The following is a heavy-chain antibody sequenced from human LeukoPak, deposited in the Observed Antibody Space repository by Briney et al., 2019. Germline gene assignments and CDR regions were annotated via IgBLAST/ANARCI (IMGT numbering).Heavy chain of an antibody. V-gene: IGHV4-38-2*02. J-gene: IGHJ5*02. CDR2: IYHSGNT. D-gene: IGHD2-21*02. Sequence: SETLSLTCAVSGYSISSGYYWAWIRQTPERGLEWIGSIYHSGNTYYSPSLKSRVTISVDTSKNQFSLELSSVTAADTAVYYCARDPALTFNRFDPWGQGILVTVSS. CDR1: GYSISSGYY. CDR3: ARDPALTFNRFDP.